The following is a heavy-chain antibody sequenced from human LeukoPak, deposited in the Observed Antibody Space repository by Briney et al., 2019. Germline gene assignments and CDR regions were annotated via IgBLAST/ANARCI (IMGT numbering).Heavy chain of an antibody. CDR2: IYYSGSA. D-gene: IGHD1-14*01. CDR1: GGSICSYY. Sequence: SETLSLTRTVSGGSICSYYWSWIWQPPGRRVEWGGHIYYSGSANYTPSLKSRVTISVDTSKNQFSLKLSSVTAADTAVYYCARHEPPGARRHLDYWGQGTLVTVSS. CDR3: ARHEPPGARRHLDY. V-gene: IGHV4-59*08. J-gene: IGHJ4*02.